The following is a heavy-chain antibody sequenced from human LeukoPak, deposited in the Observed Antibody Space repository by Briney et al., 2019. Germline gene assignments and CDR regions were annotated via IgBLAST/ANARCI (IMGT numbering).Heavy chain of an antibody. D-gene: IGHD3-10*01. CDR3: AKDPRYGSGSYYNFGWQFDY. Sequence: GGSLRLSCAASGFTFSSYGMHWVRQAPGKGLEWVAVISYDGSNKYYADSVKGRFTISRDNSKNTLYLQMNTLRAEDTAVYYCAKDPRYGSGSYYNFGWQFDYWGQGTLVTVSS. CDR2: ISYDGSNK. CDR1: GFTFSSYG. V-gene: IGHV3-30*18. J-gene: IGHJ4*02.